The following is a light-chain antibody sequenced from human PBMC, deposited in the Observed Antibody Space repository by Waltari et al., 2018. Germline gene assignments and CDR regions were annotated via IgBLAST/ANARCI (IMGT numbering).Light chain of an antibody. Sequence: SYELTQPPSVSLSPGQTARITCSGDALPNPYAYWYQQKPGQAPVLGIYKDSERPSGIPERFSGSSSGTTVTLTISGVQAEDEADYYCQSADSSGTLWVFGGGTKLTVL. CDR3: QSADSSGTLWV. CDR1: ALPNPY. J-gene: IGLJ3*02. V-gene: IGLV3-25*03. CDR2: KDS.